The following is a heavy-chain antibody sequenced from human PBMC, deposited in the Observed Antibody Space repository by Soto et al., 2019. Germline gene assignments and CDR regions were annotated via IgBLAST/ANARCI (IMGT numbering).Heavy chain of an antibody. V-gene: IGHV3-30*18. Sequence: QVQLVESGGGVVQPGRSLRLSCVASGFTFSSCGMHWVRQAPGKGLEWVAVISYDGTNKYYADSVKGRFTISRDNSTNTLYLQMNSLRTEDTAVYYCAKGAAYRYNWNYRGDFDYWGQGTLVTVSS. CDR3: AKGAAYRYNWNYRGDFDY. D-gene: IGHD1-7*01. J-gene: IGHJ4*02. CDR2: ISYDGTNK. CDR1: GFTFSSCG.